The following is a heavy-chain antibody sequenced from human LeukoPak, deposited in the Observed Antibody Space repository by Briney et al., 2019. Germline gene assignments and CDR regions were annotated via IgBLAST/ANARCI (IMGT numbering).Heavy chain of an antibody. V-gene: IGHV4-59*01. D-gene: IGHD3-16*01. Sequence: SETLSLTCAVYGGSISSYYWSWIRQPPGKGLEWIGYIYYSGSTNYNPSLKSRVTISVDTSKNQFSLKLSSVTAADTAVYYCARVPIMDPCFDYWGQGTLVTVSS. CDR2: IYYSGST. CDR1: GGSISSYY. J-gene: IGHJ4*02. CDR3: ARVPIMDPCFDY.